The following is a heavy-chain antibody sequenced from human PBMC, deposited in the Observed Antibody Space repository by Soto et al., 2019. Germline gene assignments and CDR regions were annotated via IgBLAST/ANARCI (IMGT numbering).Heavy chain of an antibody. CDR3: AIRMDVVCSSTSCPYYYYGMDV. V-gene: IGHV5-10-1*01. CDR1: GYSFTSYW. D-gene: IGHD2-2*01. J-gene: IGHJ6*02. Sequence: GESLKISCKGSGYSFTSYWISWVRQMPGKGLEWMGRIDPSDSYTNYSPSFQGHVTISADKSISTAYLQRSSLKASDTAMYYCAIRMDVVCSSTSCPYYYYGMDVWGQGTTVTVSS. CDR2: IDPSDSYT.